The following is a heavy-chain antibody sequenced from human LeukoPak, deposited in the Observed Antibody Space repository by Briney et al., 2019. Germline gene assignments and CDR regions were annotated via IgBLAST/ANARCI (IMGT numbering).Heavy chain of an antibody. D-gene: IGHD2-2*02. J-gene: IGHJ5*02. CDR3: ARRLLHLNWFDP. CDR1: GYTFTSYD. V-gene: IGHV1-8*01. CDR2: MNPNSGNT. Sequence: ASVKVSCKAPGYTFTSYDINWVRQATGQGLEWMGWMNPNSGNTGYAQKFQGRVTMTRNTSISTAYMELSSLRSEDTAVYYCARRLLHLNWFDPWGQGTLVTVSS.